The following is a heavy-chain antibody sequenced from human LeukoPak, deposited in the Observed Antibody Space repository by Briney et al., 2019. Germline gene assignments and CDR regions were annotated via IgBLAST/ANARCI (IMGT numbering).Heavy chain of an antibody. CDR3: ATSSGYGFLFEY. CDR2: FDPEDGET. D-gene: IGHD3-22*01. V-gene: IGHV1-24*01. J-gene: IGHJ4*02. Sequence: ASVKVSCKFSGYTLTELSMHWVRQAPGKGLEWMGGFDPEDGETIYAQNFQGRVTMTEDTSTDTAYMEVRSLRSEDTAVYYCATSSGYGFLFEYWGQGTLVTVSS. CDR1: GYTLTELS.